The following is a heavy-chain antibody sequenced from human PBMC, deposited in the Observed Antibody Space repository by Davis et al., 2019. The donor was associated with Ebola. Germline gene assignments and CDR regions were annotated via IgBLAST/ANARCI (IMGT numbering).Heavy chain of an antibody. Sequence: GESLKISCAASGFTFSSYAMSWVRQAPGKGLEWVSAISGSGGSTYYADSVKGRFTISRDNSKNTLYLQMNSLRAEDTAVYYCAKGDSSGLGNRGADYWGQGTLVTVSS. J-gene: IGHJ4*02. D-gene: IGHD3-22*01. CDR3: AKGDSSGLGNRGADY. CDR2: ISGSGGST. V-gene: IGHV3-23*01. CDR1: GFTFSSYA.